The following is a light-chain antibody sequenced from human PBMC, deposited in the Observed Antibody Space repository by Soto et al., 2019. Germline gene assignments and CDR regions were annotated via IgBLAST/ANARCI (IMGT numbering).Light chain of an antibody. CDR3: ISYTVTRSYV. J-gene: IGLJ1*01. CDR1: SSDIGAYDH. V-gene: IGLV2-14*03. Sequence: QSALTQPASVSGSPGQSITISCSGTSSDIGAYDHVAWFQKFPGKTPKLMIYSVSNRPSGVSYRFSGSKSGNTASLTISQLQAEDEADYYCISYTVTRSYVFGTGTKLTVL. CDR2: SVS.